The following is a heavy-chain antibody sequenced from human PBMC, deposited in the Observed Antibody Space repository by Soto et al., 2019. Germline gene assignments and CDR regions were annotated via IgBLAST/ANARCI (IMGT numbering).Heavy chain of an antibody. V-gene: IGHV3-15*01. J-gene: IGHJ6*02. CDR1: GFTFSNAW. D-gene: IGHD3-9*01. Sequence: EVQLVESVGGLVKPGGSLRLSCAASGFTFSNAWMSWVRQAPGKGLEWVGRIKSKTDGGTTDYAAPVKGRFTISRDNSKLTLYLQMNSLKAEDAAVYYCTTGVGRYLDWLLPYYGMDVWGQGTTVTVAS. CDR3: TTGVGRYLDWLLPYYGMDV. CDR2: IKSKTDGGTT.